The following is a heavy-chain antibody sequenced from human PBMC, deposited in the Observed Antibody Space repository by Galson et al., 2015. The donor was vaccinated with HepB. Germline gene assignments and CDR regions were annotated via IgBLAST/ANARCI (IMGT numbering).Heavy chain of an antibody. CDR2: ISSSSSYI. CDR1: GFTFSSYS. D-gene: IGHD3-22*01. J-gene: IGHJ3*02. V-gene: IGHV3-21*01. Sequence: SLRLSCAASGFTFSSYSMNWVRQAPGKGLEWVSSISSSSSYIYYADSVKGRFTISRDNAKNSLYLQMNSLRAEDTAVYYCATSPDVMIVVVFDAFDIWGQGTMVTVSS. CDR3: ATSPDVMIVVVFDAFDI.